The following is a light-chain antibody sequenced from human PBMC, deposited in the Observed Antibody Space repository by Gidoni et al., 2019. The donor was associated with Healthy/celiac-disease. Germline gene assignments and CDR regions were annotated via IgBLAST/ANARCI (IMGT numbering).Light chain of an antibody. V-gene: IGKV3-15*01. Sequence: EIVMTQPPATLSVSPGERATLSCRASQSVSSNLAGYQQKPGQAPRLLIYGASTRATGIPARFSGSGSGTEFTLTISSLQSEDFAVYYCQQYNNWPPWTFGQGTKVEIK. CDR3: QQYNNWPPWT. CDR1: QSVSSN. J-gene: IGKJ1*01. CDR2: GAS.